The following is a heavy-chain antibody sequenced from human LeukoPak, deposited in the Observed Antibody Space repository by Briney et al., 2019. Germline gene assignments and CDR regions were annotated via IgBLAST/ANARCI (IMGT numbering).Heavy chain of an antibody. Sequence: PSETPSLTCAVYGGSFSGYYWSWIRQPPGKGLEWIGEINHSGSTNYNPSLKSRVTISVDTSKNQFSLKLSSVTAADTAVYYCARGAFGVVTATRKTNNWFDPWGQGTLVTVSS. CDR2: INHSGST. V-gene: IGHV4-34*01. CDR3: ARGAFGVVTATRKTNNWFDP. CDR1: GGSFSGYY. J-gene: IGHJ5*02. D-gene: IGHD2-21*02.